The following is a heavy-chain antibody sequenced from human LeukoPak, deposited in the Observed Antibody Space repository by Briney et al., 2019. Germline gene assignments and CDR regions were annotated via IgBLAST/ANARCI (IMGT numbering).Heavy chain of an antibody. V-gene: IGHV4-34*01. D-gene: IGHD3-10*01. CDR3: ATRELLWFGESLYGMDV. CDR2: INHSGST. J-gene: IGHJ6*02. CDR1: GGSFSGYY. Sequence: SETLSLTRAVYGGSFSGYYWSWIRQPPGKGLEWIGEINHSGSTNYNPSLKSRVTISVDTSKNQFSLKLSSVTAADTAVYYCATRELLWFGESLYGMDVWGQGTTVTVSS.